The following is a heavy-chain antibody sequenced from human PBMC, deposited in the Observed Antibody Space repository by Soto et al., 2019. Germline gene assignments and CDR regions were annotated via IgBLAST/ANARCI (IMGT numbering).Heavy chain of an antibody. J-gene: IGHJ6*02. Sequence: GASVKVSCKASGYTFTSYGISWVRQAPGQGLEWMGWISAYNGNTNYAQKLQGRVTMTTDTSTSTAYMELRSLRSDDTAVYYCARGYSGYDYRKRSGSYYYYGMDVWGQGTTVTVSS. D-gene: IGHD5-12*01. V-gene: IGHV1-18*01. CDR1: GYTFTSYG. CDR2: ISAYNGNT. CDR3: ARGYSGYDYRKRSGSYYYYGMDV.